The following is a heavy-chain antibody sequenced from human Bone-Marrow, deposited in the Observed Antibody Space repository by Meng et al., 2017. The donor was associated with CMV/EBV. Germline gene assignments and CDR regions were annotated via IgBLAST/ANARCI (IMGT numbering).Heavy chain of an antibody. Sequence: ASVKVSCKASGYTFIDYYLHWVRQAPGQGLEWMGIIDPSGDNTRYAQKFQDRVTMTRDTSTNTVYLELSSLTSGDTAVYYCSRYTYSSRWSGYYWGQGTLVTVSS. CDR2: IDPSGDNT. V-gene: IGHV1-46*01. CDR3: SRYTYSSRWSGYY. CDR1: GYTFIDYY. D-gene: IGHD6-19*01. J-gene: IGHJ4*02.